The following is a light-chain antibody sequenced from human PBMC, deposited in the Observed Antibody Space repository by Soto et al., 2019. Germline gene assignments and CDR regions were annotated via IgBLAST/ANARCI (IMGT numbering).Light chain of an antibody. CDR1: SSDVGGYNY. V-gene: IGLV2-8*01. CDR2: EVS. CDR3: RQYAGSNRV. Sequence: QSALTQPPSASGSPGQSVTISCTGTSSDVGGYNYVSLDQQHPGKAPKLMIYEVSQRPSGVPDRFSGSKSGNPASLTVSGLQAEDESDSYCRQYAGSNRVCGTGTKLPVL. J-gene: IGLJ1*01.